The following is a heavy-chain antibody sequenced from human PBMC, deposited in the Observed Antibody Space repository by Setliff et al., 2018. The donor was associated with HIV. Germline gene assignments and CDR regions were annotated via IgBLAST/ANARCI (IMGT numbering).Heavy chain of an antibody. D-gene: IGHD3-10*01. J-gene: IGHJ5*02. CDR2: IHPRDSDT. CDR3: VRHVSSSAVFDP. Sequence: PGESLKISCKGFGYSFTGYLIAWVRQTPGKGLEWMGNIHPRDSDTRYSPSFQGQVTLSVDKSISAAYLQWSSLKASDTAMYYCVRHVSSSAVFDPWGQGTLVTVSS. CDR1: GYSFTGYL. V-gene: IGHV5-51*01.